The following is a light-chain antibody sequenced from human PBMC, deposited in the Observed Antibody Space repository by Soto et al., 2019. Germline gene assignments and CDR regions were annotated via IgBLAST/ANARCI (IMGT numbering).Light chain of an antibody. J-gene: IGLJ1*01. CDR2: DVS. V-gene: IGLV2-14*01. CDR3: SSYTSSSTLGV. CDR1: SSDVGGYNY. Sequence: QPALTQPASVSGSPGQSITISCTGTSSDVGGYNYVSWYQQHPGKAPKLMIYDVSNRPSGVSNRFSGSKSGNTASLTISGLQAEDEAEYDCSSYTSSSTLGVFGTGTKLTVL.